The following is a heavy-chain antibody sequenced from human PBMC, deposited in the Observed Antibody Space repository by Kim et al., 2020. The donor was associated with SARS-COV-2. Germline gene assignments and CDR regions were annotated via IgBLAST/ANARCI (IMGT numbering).Heavy chain of an antibody. J-gene: IGHJ4*02. CDR3: ARDRGWLRPSDY. D-gene: IGHD5-12*01. V-gene: IGHV3-11*01. CDR2: ISSSGATT. Sequence: GGSLRLSCASSGFTFSDYSMSWIRQAPGKGLEWISYISSSGATTYYADSVKGRFTISRDNAKNSLFLQMNSLRAEDTALSYCARDRGWLRPSDYWSRGALVTVSS. CDR1: GFTFSDYS.